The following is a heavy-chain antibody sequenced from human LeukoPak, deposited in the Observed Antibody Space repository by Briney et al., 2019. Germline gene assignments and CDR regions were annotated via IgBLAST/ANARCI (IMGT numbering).Heavy chain of an antibody. D-gene: IGHD1-26*01. CDR2: ISSSKSYI. V-gene: IGHV3-21*01. Sequence: GGSLRLSCEASGFPFSSYAMSWVRQAPGKGLEWVSSISSSKSYIFYADSVKGRFTISRDNAKNSLYLEMTSLRAEDTAVYYCASGSPAGDYWGQGTLVTVSS. CDR1: GFPFSSYA. J-gene: IGHJ4*02. CDR3: ASGSPAGDY.